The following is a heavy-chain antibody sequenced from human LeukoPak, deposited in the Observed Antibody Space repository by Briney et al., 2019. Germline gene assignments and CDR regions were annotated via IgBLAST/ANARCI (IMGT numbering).Heavy chain of an antibody. CDR1: GFTLSNFW. J-gene: IGHJ4*02. V-gene: IGHV3-7*01. Sequence: GGSLRLSCAASGFTLSNFWMTWVRQAPGKGLEWVANINEGGSEQNYVDSVKGRFTISRDNAKNSLSLQMNSLRAEDTAMYYCASGGHVDYCGQGTLVTVSS. D-gene: IGHD3-10*01. CDR3: ASGGHVDY. CDR2: INEGGSEQ.